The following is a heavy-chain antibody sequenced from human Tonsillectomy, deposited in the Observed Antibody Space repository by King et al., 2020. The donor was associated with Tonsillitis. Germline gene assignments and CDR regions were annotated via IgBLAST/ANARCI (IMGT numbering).Heavy chain of an antibody. CDR2: IIPILGIA. Sequence: QLVQSGAEVKRPGSSVKVSCKSSGDTFSSYTINWVRQAPGQGLEWMGRIIPILGIANYAQKFQGRVTITADVSTSTAYMELSSLRSEDTAVYYCARDGRAALAREDGGQGTLVTVSS. CDR3: ARDGRAALARED. CDR1: GDTFSSYT. D-gene: IGHD6-13*01. J-gene: IGHJ4*02. V-gene: IGHV1-69*09.